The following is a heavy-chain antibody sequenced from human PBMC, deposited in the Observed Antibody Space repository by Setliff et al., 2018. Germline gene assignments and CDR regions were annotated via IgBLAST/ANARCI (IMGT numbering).Heavy chain of an antibody. D-gene: IGHD1-20*01. CDR1: EFTFSRYG. CDR2: ISYDGTNK. V-gene: IGHV3-30*03. CDR3: ARYTADENY. J-gene: IGHJ4*02. Sequence: SLRLSCAASEFTFSRYGMHWVRQAPGKGLEWVALISYDGTNKYYADSVKGRFTISRDNSNNMLYLQMNSLRAEDTALYYCARYTADENYWGQGTLVTVSS.